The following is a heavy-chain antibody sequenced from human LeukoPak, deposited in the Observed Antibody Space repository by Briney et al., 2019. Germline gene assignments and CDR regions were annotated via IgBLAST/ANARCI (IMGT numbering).Heavy chain of an antibody. CDR2: IYPGDSDT. CDR3: ARSIQTSGWSYYFDY. J-gene: IGHJ4*02. V-gene: IGHV5-51*01. Sequence: GESLKISCKGSGYSFTSYGIGWVRQMPGKGLEWMGIIYPGDSDTRYSPSFQGQVTISADKSISTAYLQWSSLKASDTAMYYCARSIQTSGWSYYFDYWGQGTLVTVSS. D-gene: IGHD6-19*01. CDR1: GYSFTSYG.